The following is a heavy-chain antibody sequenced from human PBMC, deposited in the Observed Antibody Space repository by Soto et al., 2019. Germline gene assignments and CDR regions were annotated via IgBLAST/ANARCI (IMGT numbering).Heavy chain of an antibody. Sequence: EVQLVESGGGLVQPGGSLRLSCAASGFSFSTYSMNWVRQAPGKGLEWVSYISSRSYTIYYVDSVKGRFTISRDNAKNSLYLQRTSLRDEDPDVYYCARGGSSSDTGMDVWGQGTTVTVSS. CDR3: ARGGSSSDTGMDV. V-gene: IGHV3-48*02. J-gene: IGHJ6*02. CDR1: GFSFSTYS. D-gene: IGHD6-6*01. CDR2: ISSRSYTI.